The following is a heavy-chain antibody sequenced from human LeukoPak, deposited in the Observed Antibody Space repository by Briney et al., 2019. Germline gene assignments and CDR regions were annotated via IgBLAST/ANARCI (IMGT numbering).Heavy chain of an antibody. Sequence: GGSLRLSCAASGFTFSSYSMNWVRQAPGKGLEWVSSISSSSSYIYYADSVKGRFTISRDNAKNSLYLQMNSLRAEDTAVYYCARDRTYSSGWYVFVYWGQGTLVTVSS. D-gene: IGHD6-19*01. CDR3: ARDRTYSSGWYVFVY. J-gene: IGHJ4*02. CDR1: GFTFSSYS. V-gene: IGHV3-21*01. CDR2: ISSSSSYI.